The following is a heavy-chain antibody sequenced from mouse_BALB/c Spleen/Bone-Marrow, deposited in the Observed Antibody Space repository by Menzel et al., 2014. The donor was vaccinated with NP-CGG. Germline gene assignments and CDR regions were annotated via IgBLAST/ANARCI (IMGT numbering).Heavy chain of an antibody. V-gene: IGHV1-14*01. CDR2: INPYNDGS. CDR3: ARTTVVDIYWYFDV. D-gene: IGHD1-1*01. Sequence: EVQLQQSGPELVKPGASVKMSCKAPGYTFTSYVLHWVKQKPGQGLEWIGYINPYNDGSKYNEKFKGKATLTSDKSSSTAYMELSSLTSEDSAVYYCARTTVVDIYWYFDVWGAGTTVTVSS. CDR1: GYTFTSYV. J-gene: IGHJ1*01.